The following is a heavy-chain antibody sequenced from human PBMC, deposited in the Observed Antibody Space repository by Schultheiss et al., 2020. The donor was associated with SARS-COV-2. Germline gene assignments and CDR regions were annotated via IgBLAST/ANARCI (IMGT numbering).Heavy chain of an antibody. D-gene: IGHD3-9*01. CDR2: ISSSSSTI. J-gene: IGHJ4*02. CDR1: GFTFSSYS. Sequence: GGSLRLSCAASGFTFSSYSMNWVRQAPGKGLEWVSYISSSSSTIYYADSVKGRFTISRDSAKNSLYLQMNSLRAEDTAVYYCARDKDWLLYDYWGQGTLVTVSS. CDR3: ARDKDWLLYDY. V-gene: IGHV3-48*01.